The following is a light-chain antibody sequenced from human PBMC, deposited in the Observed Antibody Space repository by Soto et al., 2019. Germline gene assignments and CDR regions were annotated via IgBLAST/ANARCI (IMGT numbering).Light chain of an antibody. Sequence: IVMTQSPATLSVSPGERATLSCRASQSLGGSLAWYQQKPGQAPRLPIYGTSTRVTGIPARFSGSGSGTEFTLTISSLQSEDFAVYYCQQYGSSPITFGQGTRLEIK. J-gene: IGKJ5*01. CDR2: GTS. V-gene: IGKV3-15*01. CDR3: QQYGSSPIT. CDR1: QSLGGS.